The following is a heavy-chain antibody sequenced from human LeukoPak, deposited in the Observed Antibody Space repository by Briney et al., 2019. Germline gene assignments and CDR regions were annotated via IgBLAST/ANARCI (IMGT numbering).Heavy chain of an antibody. Sequence: ASVKVSCKASGYTFTSYDINWVRQATGQGLEWMGWVNPNSGNTGYAQKFQGRVTMTRNTSISTAYMELSSLRSEDTAVYYCATTFIHYDILTGYPEIEDYWGQGTLVTVSS. V-gene: IGHV1-8*01. D-gene: IGHD3-9*01. J-gene: IGHJ4*02. CDR3: ATTFIHYDILTGYPEIEDY. CDR2: VNPNSGNT. CDR1: GYTFTSYD.